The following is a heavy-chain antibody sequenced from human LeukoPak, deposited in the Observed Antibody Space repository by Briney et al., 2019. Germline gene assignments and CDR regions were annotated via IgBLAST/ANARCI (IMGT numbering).Heavy chain of an antibody. CDR1: GYTFTGYY. D-gene: IGHD1-26*01. CDR3: ARNIVRATTRWFDP. CDR2: INPNSGGT. V-gene: IGHV1-2*02. J-gene: IGHJ5*02. Sequence: ASVKVSCKASGYTFTGYYMHWVRQAPGQGVEWMGWINPNSGGTNYAQKFQGRVTMTRDTSISTAYMELSRLRSDDTAVYYCARNIVRATTRWFDPWGQGTLVTVSS.